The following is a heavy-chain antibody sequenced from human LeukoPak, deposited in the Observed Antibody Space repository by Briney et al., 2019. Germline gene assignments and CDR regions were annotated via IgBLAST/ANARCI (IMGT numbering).Heavy chain of an antibody. CDR3: ARRESSYQNYYYYYHMDV. J-gene: IGHJ6*03. CDR1: GFTCDDYG. CDR2: INWNGDST. Sequence: GGSLRRSCAASGFTCDDYGMSWVRQAPGKGLEWASDINWNGDSTDYADSVKGRFTVSRDNAKNSLYLQMNSQRAEDTALYYCARRESSYQNYYYYYHMDVWGKGTTVTVSS. V-gene: IGHV3-20*04. D-gene: IGHD3-16*02.